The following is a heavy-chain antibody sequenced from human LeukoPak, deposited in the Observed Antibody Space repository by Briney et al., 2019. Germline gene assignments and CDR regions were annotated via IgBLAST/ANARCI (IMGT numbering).Heavy chain of an antibody. CDR3: ARGLRGYSYGYYYYYMDV. CDR1: GFTFSSYS. Sequence: PGGSLRLSCAASGFTFSSYSMNWVRQPPGKGLEWIGEINHSGSTNYNPSLKSRVTISVDTSKNQFSLKLSSVTAADTAVYYCARGLRGYSYGYYYYYMDVWGKGTTVTVSS. D-gene: IGHD5-18*01. J-gene: IGHJ6*03. V-gene: IGHV4-34*01. CDR2: INHSGST.